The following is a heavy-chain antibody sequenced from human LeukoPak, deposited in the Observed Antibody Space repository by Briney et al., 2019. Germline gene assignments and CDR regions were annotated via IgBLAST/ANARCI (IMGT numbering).Heavy chain of an antibody. D-gene: IGHD2-21*01. V-gene: IGHV3-33*01. J-gene: IGHJ5*02. CDR2: IWYDGSNK. Sequence: GGSLRLSCAASGFTFSSYGMHWVRQAPGKGLEWVAVIWYDGSNKYYADSVKGRFTISRDNSKNTLYLQMNSLRAEDTAVYYSARDRIPDNWFDPWGQGTLVTVSS. CDR1: GFTFSSYG. CDR3: ARDRIPDNWFDP.